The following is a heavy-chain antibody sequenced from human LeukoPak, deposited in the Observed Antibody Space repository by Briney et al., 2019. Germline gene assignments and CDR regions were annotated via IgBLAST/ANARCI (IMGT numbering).Heavy chain of an antibody. V-gene: IGHV3-30*02. Sequence: PGGSLRLSCAASGFTFSSYGMHWVRQAPGKGLEWVAFIRYDGSNKYYADSVKGRFTISRDNSKNTLYLQMNSLRAEDTAVYYCAKDGFRGGGGYYYYYMDVWGKGTTVTVSS. D-gene: IGHD3-10*01. CDR2: IRYDGSNK. J-gene: IGHJ6*03. CDR1: GFTFSSYG. CDR3: AKDGFRGGGGYYYYYMDV.